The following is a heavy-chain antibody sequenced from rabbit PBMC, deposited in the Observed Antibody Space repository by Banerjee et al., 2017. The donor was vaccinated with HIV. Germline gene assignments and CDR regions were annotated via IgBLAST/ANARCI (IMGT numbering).Heavy chain of an antibody. CDR1: GFSFSSSYW. J-gene: IGHJ6*01. CDR2: IYTGSSGST. V-gene: IGHV1S45*01. Sequence: EESGGDLVQPEGSLTLTCTASGFSFSSSYWICWVRQAPGKGLEWIACIYTGSSGSTYYASWAKGRFSISKTSSTTVTLQMTSLTAADTATYFCARDLAGVIGWNFGLWGPGTLVTVS. D-gene: IGHD4-1*01. CDR3: ARDLAGVIGWNFGL.